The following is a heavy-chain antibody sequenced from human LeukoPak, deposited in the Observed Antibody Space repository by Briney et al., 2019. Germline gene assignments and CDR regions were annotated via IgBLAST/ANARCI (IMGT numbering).Heavy chain of an antibody. CDR2: VHLNGRS. CDR1: GGSISATNW. J-gene: IGHJ4*02. V-gene: IGHV4-4*02. CDR3: AREGGFYRPLDY. Sequence: PSGTLSLTCDVSGGSISATNWWTWVRQPPGGGLEWIGEVHLNGRSHYSPSLESQVTMSADMSENHISLHLTSVTAADTAVYYRAREGGFYRPLDYTGPGTLVIVSS. D-gene: IGHD2/OR15-2a*01.